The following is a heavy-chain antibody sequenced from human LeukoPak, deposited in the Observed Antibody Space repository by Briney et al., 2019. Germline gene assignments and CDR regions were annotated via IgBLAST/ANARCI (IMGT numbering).Heavy chain of an antibody. Sequence: KPSETLSLTCTVSGDSISRSSYYWGWIRQPPGKGLEWIGRIYTSGSTNYNPSLKSRVTISVDTSKNQFSLKLSSVTAADTAVYYCARVVQSTDSSGFYLPEYFQHWGQGTLVTVSS. CDR2: IYTSGST. D-gene: IGHD3-22*01. V-gene: IGHV4-61*02. CDR1: GDSISRSSYY. CDR3: ARVVQSTDSSGFYLPEYFQH. J-gene: IGHJ1*01.